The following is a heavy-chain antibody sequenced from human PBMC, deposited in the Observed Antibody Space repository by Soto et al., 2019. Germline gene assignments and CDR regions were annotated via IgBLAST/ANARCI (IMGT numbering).Heavy chain of an antibody. CDR1: GGSISSGDYY. D-gene: IGHD6-13*01. Sequence: SEKLSLTYTVSGGSISSGDYYWSWIRQPPGKGLEWIGYIYYSGSTNYNPSLKSRVTISVDTSKNQFSLKLSSVTAADTAVYYWARESPPIAAAPRGFDLRGPGPLGTVS. J-gene: IGHJ5*02. CDR2: IYYSGST. CDR3: ARESPPIAAAPRGFDL. V-gene: IGHV4-61*08.